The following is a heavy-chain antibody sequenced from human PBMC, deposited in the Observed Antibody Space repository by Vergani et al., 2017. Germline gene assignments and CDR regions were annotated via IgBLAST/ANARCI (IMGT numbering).Heavy chain of an antibody. V-gene: IGHV4-39*01. J-gene: IGHJ4*02. CDR3: ASHGVLHSSGWYVPAQVGY. Sequence: QLQLQESGPGLVKPSETLSLTCTVSGASISSSSYYWGWIRQPPGKGLEWIGSSYYSGRTYYNPSLKSRVTISVETSKNQFSLNLSSVTAADTALYYCASHGVLHSSGWYVPAQVGYWGQGTLVTVSS. CDR1: GASISSSSYY. D-gene: IGHD6-19*01. CDR2: SYYSGRT.